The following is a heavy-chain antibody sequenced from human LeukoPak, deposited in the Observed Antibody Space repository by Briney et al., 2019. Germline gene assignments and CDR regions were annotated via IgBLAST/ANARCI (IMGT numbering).Heavy chain of an antibody. CDR2: ISYDGSNK. Sequence: GGSLRLSCAASGFTFSSYGMHWVRQAPGKGLEWVAVISYDGSNKYYADSVKGRFTISRDNSKNTLYLQMNSLRAEDTAVYYCAKDYGVYCSGGSCYSDAFDIWGQGTMVTVSS. V-gene: IGHV3-30*18. J-gene: IGHJ3*02. CDR1: GFTFSSYG. CDR3: AKDYGVYCSGGSCYSDAFDI. D-gene: IGHD2-15*01.